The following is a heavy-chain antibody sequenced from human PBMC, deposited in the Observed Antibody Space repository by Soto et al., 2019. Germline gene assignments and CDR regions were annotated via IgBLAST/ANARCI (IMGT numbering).Heavy chain of an antibody. V-gene: IGHV3-15*07. CDR3: ASYRDSSGLRRYDY. Sequence: EVQLEESGGGLIKPGESLTLSCAASDFILSDAWMKWVRQAPGKGLEWVGRIKSKDHGGTTDYAAPLKGRFTILSDDSKTTLYLQMNILQTEDTAMYYCASYRDSSGLRRYDYWGQGALVTVSS. CDR2: IKSKDHGGTT. D-gene: IGHD3-22*01. CDR1: DFILSDAW. J-gene: IGHJ4*02.